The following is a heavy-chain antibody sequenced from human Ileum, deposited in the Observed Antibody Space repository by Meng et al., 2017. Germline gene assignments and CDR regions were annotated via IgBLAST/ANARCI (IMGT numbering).Heavy chain of an antibody. CDR2: VYNTGNT. J-gene: IGHJ5*02. Sequence: GRLQESGPGLVRPSETLSLTCTGSGGSVSSANSYWSWIRQTPGKGLEWIGYVYNTGNTNSNPSLRSRLTMSVDTSNSQFSLKLTSVTAADTAVYYCARGGGGGWPNWFDPWGQGTLVTVSS. CDR3: ARGGGGGWPNWFDP. D-gene: IGHD6-19*01. CDR1: GGSVSSANSY. V-gene: IGHV4-61*01.